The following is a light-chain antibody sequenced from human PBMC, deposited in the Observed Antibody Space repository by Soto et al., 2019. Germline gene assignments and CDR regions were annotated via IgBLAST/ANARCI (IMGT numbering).Light chain of an antibody. CDR1: SSNIESHS. CDR3: GTWDNSLSGGV. CDR2: ENT. V-gene: IGLV1-51*02. Sequence: QSVLTQPPSASAAPGQQVTISCSGSSSNIESHSVSWYQQLPGSAPKLLIYENTKRPSGIPDRFSGSKSGTSATLGITGLQTGDEADYYCGTWDNSLSGGVFGGGTKVTVL. J-gene: IGLJ3*02.